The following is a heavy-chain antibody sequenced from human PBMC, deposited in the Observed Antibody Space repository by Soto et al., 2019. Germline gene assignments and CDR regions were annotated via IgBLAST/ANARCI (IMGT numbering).Heavy chain of an antibody. D-gene: IGHD1-7*01. CDR3: ARVERGTATTVVDAFDI. CDR1: GGFVSSGSYY. J-gene: IGHJ3*02. V-gene: IGHV4-34*01. CDR2: MSHSGGT. Sequence: QVQLQQWGAGLLKPSETLSLTCAVYGGFVSSGSYYWSWIRQPPGKGLEWIGEMSHSGGTHFNPSLQSRVTRSVDTSKNQCSLKMSSVTAADVALYYWARVERGTATTVVDAFDIWGPGTMVTVSS.